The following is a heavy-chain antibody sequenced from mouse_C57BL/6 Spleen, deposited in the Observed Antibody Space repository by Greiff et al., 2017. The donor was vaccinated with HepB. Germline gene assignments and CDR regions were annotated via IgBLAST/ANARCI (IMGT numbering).Heavy chain of an antibody. V-gene: IGHV5-4*01. Sequence: EVQGVESGGGLVKPGGSLKLSCAASGFTFSSYAMSWVRQTPEKRLEWVATISDGGSYTYYPDNVKGRFTISRDNAKNNLYLQMSHLKSEDTAMYYCARDLNWDGDYYAMDYWGQGTSVTVSS. CDR3: ARDLNWDGDYYAMDY. CDR2: ISDGGSYT. J-gene: IGHJ4*01. CDR1: GFTFSSYA. D-gene: IGHD4-1*01.